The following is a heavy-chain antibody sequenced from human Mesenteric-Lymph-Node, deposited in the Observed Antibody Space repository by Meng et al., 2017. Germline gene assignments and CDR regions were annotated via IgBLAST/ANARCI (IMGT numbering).Heavy chain of an antibody. D-gene: IGHD3-3*01. CDR3: ARDVPYYDFWSGYYTGKDYYGMDV. Sequence: ASVKVSCKASGYTFTSYGISWVRQAPGQGLEWMGWISAYNGNTNYAQKLQGRVTMTTDTSTSTAYMELRSLRSDDTAVYYCARDVPYYDFWSGYYTGKDYYGMDVWGQGTTVTVSS. J-gene: IGHJ6*02. V-gene: IGHV1-18*01. CDR2: ISAYNGNT. CDR1: GYTFTSYG.